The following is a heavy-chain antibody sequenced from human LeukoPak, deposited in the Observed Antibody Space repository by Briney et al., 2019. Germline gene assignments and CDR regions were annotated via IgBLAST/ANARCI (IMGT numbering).Heavy chain of an antibody. Sequence: GGSLRLSCAASGFTFSSYGMRWVRQAPGKGLEWVAFIRYDGSNKYYADSVKGRFTISRDNSKNTLYLQMNSLRVEDTAVYYCARDDNWGSDYWGQGTLVTVS. CDR2: IRYDGSNK. V-gene: IGHV3-30*02. CDR3: ARDDNWGSDY. J-gene: IGHJ4*02. CDR1: GFTFSSYG. D-gene: IGHD1-1*01.